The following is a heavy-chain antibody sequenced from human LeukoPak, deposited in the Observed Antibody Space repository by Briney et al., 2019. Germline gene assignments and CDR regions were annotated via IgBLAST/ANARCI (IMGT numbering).Heavy chain of an antibody. D-gene: IGHD6-13*01. CDR3: AKISPPGGVATPSGIAHDAFDI. J-gene: IGHJ3*02. CDR2: ISSSSSYI. CDR1: GFSFTFYS. Sequence: PGGSLRLSCAASGFSFTFYSMNWVRQAPGKGLEWVSSISSSSSYIYYADSAKGRFTISRDNSKNTLYLQMNSLRAEDTAVYYCAKISPPGGVATPSGIAHDAFDIWGQGTMVTVSS. V-gene: IGHV3-21*04.